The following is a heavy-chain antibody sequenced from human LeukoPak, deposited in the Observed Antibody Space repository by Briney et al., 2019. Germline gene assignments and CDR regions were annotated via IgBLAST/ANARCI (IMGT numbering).Heavy chain of an antibody. J-gene: IGHJ6*03. CDR1: GFTLSSYG. V-gene: IGHV3-33*01. CDR2: IWYDGSNK. D-gene: IGHD3-22*01. CDR3: ARAVSVGLYDSSGYSAYYMDV. Sequence: GGPLRHSCAASGFTLSSYGMHWVRQAPGKGLEWVAVIWYDGSNKYYADSVKGRFTISRDNSKNTLYLQMNSLRAEDTAVYYCARAVSVGLYDSSGYSAYYMDVWGKGTTVTVSS.